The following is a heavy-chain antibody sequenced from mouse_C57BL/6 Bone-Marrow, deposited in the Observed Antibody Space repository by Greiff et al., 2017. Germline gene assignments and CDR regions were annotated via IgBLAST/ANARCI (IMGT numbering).Heavy chain of an antibody. CDR3: ASLRYYAMDY. V-gene: IGHV1-26*01. J-gene: IGHJ4*01. CDR1: GYTFTDSY. Sequence: EVQLQQSGPELVKPGASVKISCKASGYTFTDSYMNWVKQSHGKSLEWIGDLNPNNGGTSYNQKFKGKAPLTVDKSSSTAYMELRSLTSEDSAVYYCASLRYYAMDYWGQGTSVTVAS. CDR2: LNPNNGGT.